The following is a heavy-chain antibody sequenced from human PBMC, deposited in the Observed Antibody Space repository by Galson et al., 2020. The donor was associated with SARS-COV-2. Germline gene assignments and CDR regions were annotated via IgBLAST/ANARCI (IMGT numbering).Heavy chain of an antibody. CDR1: GGSINSGSYH. CDR3: AREVQLWPNWFDP. CDR2: ISASGST. D-gene: IGHD5-18*01. Sequence: SETLSLTCTVSGGSINSGSYHWSWIRQPAGKGLEWIGHISASGSTDYNPSLKSRVTISEETSKNQASLKLSSVTAAYTAIYYCAREVQLWPNWFDPWGQGTLVTVSS. V-gene: IGHV4-61*09. J-gene: IGHJ5*02.